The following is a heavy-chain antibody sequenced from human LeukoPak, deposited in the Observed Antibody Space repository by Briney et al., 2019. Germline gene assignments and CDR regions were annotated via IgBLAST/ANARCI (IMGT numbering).Heavy chain of an antibody. D-gene: IGHD1-14*01. CDR3: ARGTGRDYYYYYMDV. J-gene: IGHJ6*03. V-gene: IGHV3-21*01. CDR2: ISSSSSYI. Sequence: PGGSLRLSCAASGFTFSSYSMNWVRQAPGKGLEWVSSISSSSSYIYYTDSVKGRFTISRDNAKKSLYLQMNSLRAGDTAVYYCARGTGRDYYYYYMDVWGKGTTVTVSS. CDR1: GFTFSSYS.